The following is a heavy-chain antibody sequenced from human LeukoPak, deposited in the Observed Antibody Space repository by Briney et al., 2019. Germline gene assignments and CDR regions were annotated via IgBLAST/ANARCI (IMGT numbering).Heavy chain of an antibody. CDR1: GFTFSSYW. Sequence: GGSLRLSCAASGFTFSSYWMHWVRQAPGKGLEWVSGISWNSGSIGYADSVKGRFTISRDNAKNSLYLQMNSLRAEDMALYYCAKAMDDILTYPDYWGQGTLDTVSS. CDR3: AKAMDDILTYPDY. J-gene: IGHJ4*02. D-gene: IGHD3-9*01. CDR2: ISWNSGSI. V-gene: IGHV3-9*03.